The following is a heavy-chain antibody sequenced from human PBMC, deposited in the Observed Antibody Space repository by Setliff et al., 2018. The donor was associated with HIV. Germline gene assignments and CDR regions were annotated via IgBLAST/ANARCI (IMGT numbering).Heavy chain of an antibody. CDR3: ATSPRVTYYDILSGRPRGWFDP. CDR2: IIPIYGTP. Sequence: SVKVSCKASGGTFSSYAITWVRQAPGQGPERMGGIIPIYGTPNYAQRFQGRVTITADESTSTAYMDLSSLTSDDTAVYYCATSPRVTYYDILSGRPRGWFDPWGQGTLVTVSS. CDR1: GGTFSSYA. D-gene: IGHD3-9*01. J-gene: IGHJ5*02. V-gene: IGHV1-69*13.